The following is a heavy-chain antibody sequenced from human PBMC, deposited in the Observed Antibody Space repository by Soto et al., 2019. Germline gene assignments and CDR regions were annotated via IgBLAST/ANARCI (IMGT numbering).Heavy chain of an antibody. CDR3: ARASTNSWYPEFDY. V-gene: IGHV3-48*01. D-gene: IGHD6-13*01. Sequence: EVQLVESGGGLVQPGGSLRLSCAASGFTFSDYGMNWVRQAPGKGLEWVSHISWSSRTIYYADSVKGRFTISRDNAKNSLYLQMSSLRAEDTAMYYCARASTNSWYPEFDYWGQGTLVTVSS. J-gene: IGHJ4*02. CDR1: GFTFSDYG. CDR2: ISWSSRTI.